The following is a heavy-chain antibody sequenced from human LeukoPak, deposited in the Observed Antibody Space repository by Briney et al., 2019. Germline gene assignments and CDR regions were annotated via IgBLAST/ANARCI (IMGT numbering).Heavy chain of an antibody. J-gene: IGHJ4*02. CDR1: GFTVSSNY. CDR3: ARDSGWSHYFDY. V-gene: IGHV3-66*01. CDR2: IYSGGNT. D-gene: IGHD6-19*01. Sequence: PGGSLRLSCAAPGFTVSSNYMSWVRQAPGKGLEWVSVIYSGGNTYYADSVKGRFTISRDNSKNTLYLQMNSLRAEDTAVYYCARDSGWSHYFDYWGQGTLVTVSS.